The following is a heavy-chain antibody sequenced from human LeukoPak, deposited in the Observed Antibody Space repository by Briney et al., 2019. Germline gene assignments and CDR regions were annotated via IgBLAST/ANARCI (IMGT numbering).Heavy chain of an antibody. CDR1: GGSIISYY. Sequence: SETLSLTCTVSGGSIISYYWSWIRQPAGKGLEWIGRIYSSGSTNYNPSLKSRVTMSVDTSKNQFSRKLSSVTAADTAVYYCARYSSTWTDSFDIWGQGTMVAVS. D-gene: IGHD6-13*01. CDR2: IYSSGST. J-gene: IGHJ3*02. V-gene: IGHV4-4*07. CDR3: ARYSSTWTDSFDI.